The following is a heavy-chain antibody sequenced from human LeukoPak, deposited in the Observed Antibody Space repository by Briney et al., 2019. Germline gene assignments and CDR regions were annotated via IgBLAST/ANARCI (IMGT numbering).Heavy chain of an antibody. D-gene: IGHD1-26*01. CDR2: IYSGGGT. J-gene: IGHJ4*02. V-gene: IGHV3-66*01. CDR3: ARVEIVGPTEFDY. Sequence: GGSLRLSCVVSGLTVSNNYMSWVRQAPGKGLEWVSVIYSGGGTYYADSVKGRFTISRDNSKDTLFLQMNSLRAEDTAVYYCARVEIVGPTEFDYWGQGTLATVSS. CDR1: GLTVSNNY.